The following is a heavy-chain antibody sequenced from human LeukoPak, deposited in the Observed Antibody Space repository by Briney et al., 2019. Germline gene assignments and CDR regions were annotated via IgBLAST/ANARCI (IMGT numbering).Heavy chain of an antibody. Sequence: ASVKVSCKASGYTFSSYGISWVRQAPGQGLEWMGWISAYNGNTNYAQKHRGRVTMTTDTSTSTAYMEVRSLRSDDTAIYYCARRVDTSMALPDYWGQGTLVTVSS. D-gene: IGHD5-18*01. CDR1: GYTFSSYG. CDR3: ARRVDTSMALPDY. J-gene: IGHJ4*02. V-gene: IGHV1-18*01. CDR2: ISAYNGNT.